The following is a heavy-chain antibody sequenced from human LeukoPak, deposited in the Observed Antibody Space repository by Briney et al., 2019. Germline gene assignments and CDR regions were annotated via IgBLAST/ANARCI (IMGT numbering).Heavy chain of an antibody. Sequence: GGSLRLSCAASGFTFSDYWMHWVRQAPGKGLMCVARINNDGSSTSYADSVRGRFTISRDNAKNTLYLQMNSLRAEDTAVYYCARDSGGGSYYYYYYYMDVWGKGTTVTISS. J-gene: IGHJ6*03. D-gene: IGHD1-26*01. V-gene: IGHV3-74*01. CDR2: INNDGSST. CDR3: ARDSGGGSYYYYYYYMDV. CDR1: GFTFSDYW.